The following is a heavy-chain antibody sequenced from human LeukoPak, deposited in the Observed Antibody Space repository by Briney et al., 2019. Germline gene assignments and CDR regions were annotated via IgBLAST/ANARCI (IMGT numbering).Heavy chain of an antibody. V-gene: IGHV3-23*01. J-gene: IGHJ4*02. CDR2: ISGSGGST. CDR1: GFTFSSYA. D-gene: IGHD5-12*01. CDR3: ATDGDVDIITGSPGFDY. Sequence: GGSLRLSCAASGFTFSSYAMSWVRQAPGKGLEWVSAISGSGGSTYYADSVKGRFTISRDNSKNTLYLQMDSLRAEDTAVYYCATDGDVDIITGSPGFDYWGQGTLVTVSS.